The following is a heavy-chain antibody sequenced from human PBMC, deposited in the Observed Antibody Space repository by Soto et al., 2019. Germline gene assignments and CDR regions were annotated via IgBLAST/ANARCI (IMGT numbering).Heavy chain of an antibody. D-gene: IGHD2-15*01. V-gene: IGHV3-53*04. CDR3: ATGGGSCARCSEY. CDR1: GFTVSSNY. J-gene: IGHJ4*02. Sequence: EVQLVESGGGLVQPGGFLRLSCAASGFTVSSNYMSWVRQAPGKGLEWDSVIYGGGSTYYADSVKGRFTISRHNSKNTLYLQMNSLRAEDTAVYYCATGGGSCARCSEYWVQGTLVTVSS. CDR2: IYGGGST.